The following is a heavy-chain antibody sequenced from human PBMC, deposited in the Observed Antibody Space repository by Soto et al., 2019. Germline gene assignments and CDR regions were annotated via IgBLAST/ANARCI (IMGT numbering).Heavy chain of an antibody. J-gene: IGHJ4*02. V-gene: IGHV4-31*03. CDR2: IFYSGTT. CDR3: ARGVLY. Sequence: PSETLSLTCIVSGGSISSNDFYWSWTRQHPGKGLEWIGNIFYSGTTYYNPSLKSRVTISVDTSKNQFSLKLSSVTAADTAVYFCARGVLYWGQGTLVTVSS. CDR1: GGSISSNDFY. D-gene: IGHD1-1*01.